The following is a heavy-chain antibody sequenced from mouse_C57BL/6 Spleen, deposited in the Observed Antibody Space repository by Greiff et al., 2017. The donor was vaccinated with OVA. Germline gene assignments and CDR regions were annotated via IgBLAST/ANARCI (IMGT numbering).Heavy chain of an antibody. CDR2: IYPGDGDT. D-gene: IGHD1-1*01. CDR3: ARLGFIATVVVDWYLDV. CDR1: GYAFSSYW. V-gene: IGHV1-80*01. Sequence: QVQLQQSGAELVKPGASVKISCKASGYAFSSYWMNWVKQRPGKGLEWIGQIYPGDGDTNYNGKFKGKATLTADKSSSTAYMQLSSLTSEDSAVYFCARLGFIATVVVDWYLDVGGTGTTVTVSS. J-gene: IGHJ1*03.